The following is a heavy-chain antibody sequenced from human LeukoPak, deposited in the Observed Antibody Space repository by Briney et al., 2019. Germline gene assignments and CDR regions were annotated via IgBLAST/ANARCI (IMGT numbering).Heavy chain of an antibody. D-gene: IGHD3-16*01. V-gene: IGHV3-53*05. Sequence: GGSLRLSCAASGFTVSSNYMSWVRQAPGKGLEWVSLLHSGGSTYYADSVKGRFSISRDNSKNTLYLQMNSLRAEDTAVYYCAKVRWGSDNALDSWGQGTLVTDSP. CDR3: AKVRWGSDNALDS. CDR1: GFTVSSNY. J-gene: IGHJ4*02. CDR2: LHSGGST.